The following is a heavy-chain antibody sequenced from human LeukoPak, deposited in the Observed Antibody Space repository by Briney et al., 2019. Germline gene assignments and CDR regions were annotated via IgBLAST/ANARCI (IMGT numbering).Heavy chain of an antibody. CDR2: IYYSGST. J-gene: IGHJ3*02. CDR3: ARVGDIVVGYAFDI. D-gene: IGHD2-2*01. CDR1: GGSISSYY. Sequence: SETLSLTCTVSGGSISSYYWSWIRQPPGKGLEWIGYIYYSGSTNYNPSLKSRVTISVDTSKNQFSLKLSSVTAADTAVYYCARVGDIVVGYAFDIWGQGTMVTVSS. V-gene: IGHV4-59*01.